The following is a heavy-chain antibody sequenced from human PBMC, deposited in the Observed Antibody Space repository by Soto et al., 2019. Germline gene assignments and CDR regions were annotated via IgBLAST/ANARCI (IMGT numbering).Heavy chain of an antibody. CDR1: GGSISSYY. Sequence: TLSLTCTVSGGSISSYYWSWIRQPPGKGLEWIGYIYYSGSTNYNPSLKSRVTISVDTSKNQFSLKLSSVTAADTAVYYCAREGSGSFTFDYWGQGTLVTVSS. D-gene: IGHD1-26*01. CDR2: IYYSGST. J-gene: IGHJ4*02. CDR3: AREGSGSFTFDY. V-gene: IGHV4-59*01.